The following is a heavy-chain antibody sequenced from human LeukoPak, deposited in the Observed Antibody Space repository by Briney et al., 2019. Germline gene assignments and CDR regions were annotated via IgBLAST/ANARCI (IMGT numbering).Heavy chain of an antibody. CDR2: INPSGST. D-gene: IGHD3-22*01. V-gene: IGHV4-34*01. CDR3: ARGRHDITMIVVVMTSVSYYLDV. J-gene: IGHJ6*03. Sequence: SETLSLTCAVYGGSFSGYHWTWIRQSPGKGLEWIGDINPSGSTYYNPSLKSRLTISVDTSKNQFALKLRSVTAADTAVYYCARGRHDITMIVVVMTSVSYYLDVWGKGATVTVS. CDR1: GGSFSGYH.